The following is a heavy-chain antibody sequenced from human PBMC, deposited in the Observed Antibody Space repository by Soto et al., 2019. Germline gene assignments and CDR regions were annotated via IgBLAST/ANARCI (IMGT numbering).Heavy chain of an antibody. V-gene: IGHV4-61*01. Sequence: QVQLQESGPGLVKPSETLSLTCTVSGGSVSSGSYHWSWIRQPPGKGLEWIGYIYYSGSTNYNPSLKSRVTISVDTSKNQFSLKLSSVTAADTAVYYCARGSGPNDAFDIWGQGTMVTVSS. CDR2: IYYSGST. D-gene: IGHD2-15*01. CDR1: GGSVSSGSYH. J-gene: IGHJ3*02. CDR3: ARGSGPNDAFDI.